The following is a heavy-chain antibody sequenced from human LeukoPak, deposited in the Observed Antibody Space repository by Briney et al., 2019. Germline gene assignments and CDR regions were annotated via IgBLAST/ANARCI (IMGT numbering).Heavy chain of an antibody. CDR1: GFTFSSYS. CDR3: ARPRGYYYDSSGLKFEYYFDY. V-gene: IGHV3-21*01. Sequence: GGSLRLSCAASGFTFSSYSMNWVRQAPGKGLEWVSSISSSSSYIYYADSVKGRFTISRDNAKNSLYLQMNSLRAEDTAAYYCARPRGYYYDSSGLKFEYYFDYWGQGTLVTVSS. D-gene: IGHD3-22*01. J-gene: IGHJ4*02. CDR2: ISSSSSYI.